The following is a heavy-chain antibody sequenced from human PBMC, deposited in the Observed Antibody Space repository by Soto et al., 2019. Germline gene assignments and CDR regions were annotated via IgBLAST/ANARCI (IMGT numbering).Heavy chain of an antibody. D-gene: IGHD4-17*01. CDR3: ARSSSLTTVAN. Sequence: PGEFLKISCKGSGFGFSSFWIAWVRQVPGKGLEWMGIIYPGDSDIRYSPSFQGQVTISADKSTSTAYLQWRSLKASDTAVYFCARSSSLTTVANWGQGTQVTVSS. J-gene: IGHJ4*02. CDR2: IYPGDSDI. V-gene: IGHV5-51*01. CDR1: GFGFSSFW.